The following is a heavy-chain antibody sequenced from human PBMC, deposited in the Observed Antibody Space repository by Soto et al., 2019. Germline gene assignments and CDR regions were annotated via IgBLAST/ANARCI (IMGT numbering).Heavy chain of an antibody. Sequence: PGGSLRLSCAASGFSFSISPMHWVRQAPGKGPERVALISYDGTNKFYADSVKGRFTIPRDNSKSTLYLQVDSLRPEDAAVYYCARDPKTSGGQHWAFNYFDSWGQGTLVTVSS. CDR1: GFSFSISP. V-gene: IGHV3-30-3*01. J-gene: IGHJ4*02. CDR2: ISYDGTNK. D-gene: IGHD7-27*01. CDR3: ARDPKTSGGQHWAFNYFDS.